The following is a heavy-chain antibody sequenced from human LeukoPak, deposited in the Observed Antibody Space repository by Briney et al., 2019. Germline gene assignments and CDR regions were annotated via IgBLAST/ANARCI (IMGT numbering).Heavy chain of an antibody. CDR3: ARLRRDGYKVAFDI. CDR2: INHSGST. J-gene: IGHJ3*02. D-gene: IGHD5-24*01. Sequence: SETLSLTCAVYGGSFSGYYWSWIRQPPGKGLEWIGEINHSGSTNYNPSLKSRVTISVDTSKNQFSLKLSSVTAADTAVYYCARLRRDGYKVAFDIWGQGTMVTVSS. CDR1: GGSFSGYY. V-gene: IGHV4-34*01.